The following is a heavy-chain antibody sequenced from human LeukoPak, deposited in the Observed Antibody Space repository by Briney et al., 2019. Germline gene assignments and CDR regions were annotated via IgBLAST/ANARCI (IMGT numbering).Heavy chain of an antibody. D-gene: IGHD1-26*01. CDR2: FDPEDGET. Sequence: GASVKVSCKVSGYTLTELSMHWVRQAPGKGLEWMGGFDPEDGETIYAQKFQGRVTMTEDTSTDTAYMELSSLRSEDTAVYYCATAPSGRYGGSYNYVFDYWGQGTLVTVSS. V-gene: IGHV1-24*01. J-gene: IGHJ4*02. CDR1: GYTLTELS. CDR3: ATAPSGRYGGSYNYVFDY.